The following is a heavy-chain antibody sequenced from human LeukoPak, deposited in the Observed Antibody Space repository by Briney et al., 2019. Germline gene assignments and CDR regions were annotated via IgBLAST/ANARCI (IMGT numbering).Heavy chain of an antibody. CDR1: GYTLTELS. CDR2: FDPEDGET. Sequence: ASVKVSCKVSGYTLTELSMHWVRQAPGKGLERMGGFDPEDGETIYAQKFQGRVTMTEDTSTDTAYMELSSLRSEDTAVYYCARDRHGRWIGELLVFDYWGQGTLVTVSS. V-gene: IGHV1-24*01. J-gene: IGHJ4*02. CDR3: ARDRHGRWIGELLVFDY. D-gene: IGHD3-10*01.